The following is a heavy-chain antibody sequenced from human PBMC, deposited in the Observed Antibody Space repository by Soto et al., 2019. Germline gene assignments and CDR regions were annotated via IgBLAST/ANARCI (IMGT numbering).Heavy chain of an antibody. V-gene: IGHV3-74*01. Sequence: PGGSLRLSCAASGFTFSSYWMHWVRQAPGKGLVSVSRINSDGSSTSYADSVKGRFTISRDNAKNTLYLQMNSLRAEDTAVYYCARDGHYSRSWYPHLSYYYGMDVWGQGTPVTVYS. J-gene: IGHJ6*02. CDR1: GFTFSSYW. D-gene: IGHD6-13*01. CDR3: ARDGHYSRSWYPHLSYYYGMDV. CDR2: INSDGSST.